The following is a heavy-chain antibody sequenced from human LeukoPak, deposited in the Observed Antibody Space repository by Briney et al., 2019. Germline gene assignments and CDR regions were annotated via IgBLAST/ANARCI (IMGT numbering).Heavy chain of an antibody. CDR2: ISSNGGST. J-gene: IGHJ4*02. V-gene: IGHV3-64*01. CDR1: GFTLSSYA. Sequence: GGSLRLSCVASGFTLSSYAVYWVRQAPGKGLEYASSISSNGGSTYYVNSVKGRFIISRDNSKNTVSLQMGSLRVEDMAVYYCARGGERDQNFFDCWGQGTLVTVSS. D-gene: IGHD2-2*01. CDR3: ARGGERDQNFFDC.